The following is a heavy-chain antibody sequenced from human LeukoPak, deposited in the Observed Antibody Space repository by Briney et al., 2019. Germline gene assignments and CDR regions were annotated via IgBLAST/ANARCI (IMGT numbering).Heavy chain of an antibody. CDR2: IYTSGST. CDR3: ARGVYYYDSSGYYFFDY. V-gene: IGHV4-61*02. Sequence: SETLSLTCTVSGGSISSSSYYWSWIRQPAGKGLEWIGRIYTSGSTNYNPSLKSRVTISVDTSKNQFSLKLSSVTAADTAVYYCARGVYYYDSSGYYFFDYWGQGTLVTVSS. D-gene: IGHD3-22*01. CDR1: GGSISSSSYY. J-gene: IGHJ4*02.